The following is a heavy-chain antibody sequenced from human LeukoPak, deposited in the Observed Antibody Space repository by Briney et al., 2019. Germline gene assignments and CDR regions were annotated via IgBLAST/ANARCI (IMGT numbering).Heavy chain of an antibody. Sequence: GGSLRLSCAASGFAFSTYALSWVRQAPGKGLEWVSALSGSGSKTYYADSVKGRFTISRDNSKNTLYLQMNSLRAGDTALYYCARDEGYAFDYWGQGTLVTVSS. CDR1: GFAFSTYA. V-gene: IGHV3-23*01. J-gene: IGHJ4*02. CDR3: ARDEGYAFDY. D-gene: IGHD5-12*01. CDR2: LSGSGSKT.